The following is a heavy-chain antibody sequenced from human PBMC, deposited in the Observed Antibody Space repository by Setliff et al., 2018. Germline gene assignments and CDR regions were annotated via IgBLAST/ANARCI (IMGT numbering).Heavy chain of an antibody. CDR2: INHSGTT. D-gene: IGHD6-6*01. V-gene: IGHV4-34*01. Sequence: SETLSLTCSAYGGTFSDYYWTWIRQPPGKVLEWIGEINHSGTTNYNPSLKSRVTISVDTSKNQFSLRMSSVTAADAAVYYCARGRNVAARLLDTWGQGSRVTVSS. J-gene: IGHJ5*02. CDR1: GGTFSDYY. CDR3: ARGRNVAARLLDT.